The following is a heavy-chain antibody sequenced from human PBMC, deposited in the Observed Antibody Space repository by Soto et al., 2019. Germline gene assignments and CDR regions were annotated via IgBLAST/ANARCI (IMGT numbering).Heavy chain of an antibody. J-gene: IGHJ4*02. CDR2: IYHSGST. Sequence: SETLSLTCAVSGCSISSGGYSWGWILQPPGKGLEWIGYIYHSGSTYYNPSLKSRVTISVDRSKNQFSLKLSSVTAADTAVYSCARALSYYLDSGGFCAPFDSWGQGPLVTVPS. CDR3: ARALSYYLDSGGFCAPFDS. D-gene: IGHD3-22*01. CDR1: GCSISSGGYS. V-gene: IGHV4-30-2*01.